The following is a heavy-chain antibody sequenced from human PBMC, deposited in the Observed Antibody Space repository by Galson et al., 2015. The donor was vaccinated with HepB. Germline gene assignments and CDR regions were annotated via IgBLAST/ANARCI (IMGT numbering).Heavy chain of an antibody. V-gene: IGHV3-74*01. CDR3: ARCIEVVPDASGMDV. D-gene: IGHD2-2*01. CDR1: GFTFRSHW. CDR2: LNRDGRST. Sequence: SLRLSCAASGFTFRSHWMHWVRQAPGKGLVWVSRLNRDGRSTTYADSVKGRFAISRDNAKNTLYRQMSSLRAEDTAVYYCARCIEVVPDASGMDVWGQGTTVTVS. J-gene: IGHJ6*02.